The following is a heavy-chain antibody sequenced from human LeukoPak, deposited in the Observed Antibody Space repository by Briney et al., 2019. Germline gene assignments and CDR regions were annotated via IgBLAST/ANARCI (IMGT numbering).Heavy chain of an antibody. Sequence: TSETLSLTCTVSGGSISSGDYYWSWIRQPPGKGLEWIGYIYYSGSTYYNPSLKSRVTISVDTSKNQFSLKLSSVTAADTAVYYCARGPVVVTEPTQNWFDPWGQGTLVTVSS. J-gene: IGHJ5*02. CDR3: ARGPVVVTEPTQNWFDP. CDR2: IYYSGST. V-gene: IGHV4-30-4*01. CDR1: GGSISSGDYY. D-gene: IGHD2-21*02.